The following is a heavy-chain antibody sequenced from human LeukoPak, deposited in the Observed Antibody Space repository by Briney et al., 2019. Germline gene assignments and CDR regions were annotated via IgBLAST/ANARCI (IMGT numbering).Heavy chain of an antibody. V-gene: IGHV3-7*01. CDR1: GFTFSSYA. Sequence: GSLRLSCAASGFTFSSYAMSWVRQAPGKGLEWVANIKQDGSEKYYVDSVKGRFTISRDNAKNSLFLQMNSLRAEDTAVYYCARGGRNFDYWGQGTLVTVSS. D-gene: IGHD6-6*01. CDR3: ARGGRNFDY. CDR2: IKQDGSEK. J-gene: IGHJ4*02.